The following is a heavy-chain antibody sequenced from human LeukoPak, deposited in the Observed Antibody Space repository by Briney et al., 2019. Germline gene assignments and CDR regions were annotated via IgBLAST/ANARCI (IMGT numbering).Heavy chain of an antibody. CDR1: GGSISSSNW. J-gene: IGHJ6*03. CDR2: IYHSGST. D-gene: IGHD4-11*01. V-gene: IGHV4-4*02. Sequence: SGTLSLTCAVSGGSISSSNWWSWVRQPPGKGLEWIGEIYHSGSTNYNPSLKSRVTISVDKSKNQFSLKLSSVTAADTAVYYCATSLTTVTHYYYYMDVWGKGTTVTVSS. CDR3: ATSLTTVTHYYYYMDV.